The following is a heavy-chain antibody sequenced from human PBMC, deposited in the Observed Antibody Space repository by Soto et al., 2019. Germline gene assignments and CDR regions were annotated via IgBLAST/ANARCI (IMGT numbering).Heavy chain of an antibody. CDR2: IDKSGGDT. CDR1: GFTFTNYL. Sequence: EVQLLESGGDLVQPGGSLRLSCAASGFTFTNYLMTWVRQAPGKGLEWVSSIDKSGGDTYYADSVKGRFTISRDNSKNTLYLQMNGLRADDTALYYCAKETYSRSWYFWGQGTLVTVSS. J-gene: IGHJ4*02. V-gene: IGHV3-23*05. D-gene: IGHD2-2*01. CDR3: AKETYSRSWYF.